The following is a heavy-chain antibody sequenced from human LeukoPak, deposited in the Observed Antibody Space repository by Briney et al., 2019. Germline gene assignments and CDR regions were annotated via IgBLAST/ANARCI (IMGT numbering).Heavy chain of an antibody. CDR2: ISAYNRDT. CDR3: ARDPSNSSGWSPYFDF. V-gene: IGHV1-18*04. D-gene: IGHD6-19*01. CDR1: GYAFTSHG. J-gene: IGHJ4*02. Sequence: ASVKVSCKASGYAFTSHGISWVRQAPGQGLEWMGWISAYNRDTKYAQNFQGRVTMITDTSTSTAYMELRSLRSDDTAVYYCARDPSNSSGWSPYFDFWGQGTLVTVSS.